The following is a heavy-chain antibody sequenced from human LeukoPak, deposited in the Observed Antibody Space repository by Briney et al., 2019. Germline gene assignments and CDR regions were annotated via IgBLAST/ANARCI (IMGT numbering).Heavy chain of an antibody. D-gene: IGHD4-11*01. CDR2: IKYSGTT. V-gene: IGHV4-31*03. CDR1: GGSISSGGYY. J-gene: IGHJ6*02. CDR3: TVTTRDYYYGMDV. Sequence: SQTLSLTCTVSGGSISSGGYYWTWIRQPRGRGLEWVGYIKYSGTTYYDPSLKSRVTISVDKSKNQFSLKLNSVTAADTAVYYCTVTTRDYYYGMDVWGQGTTVTVSS.